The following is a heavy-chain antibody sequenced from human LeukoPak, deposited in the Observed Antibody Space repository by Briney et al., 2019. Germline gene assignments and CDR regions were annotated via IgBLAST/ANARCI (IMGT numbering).Heavy chain of an antibody. CDR2: ISSSSSYI. J-gene: IGHJ5*02. D-gene: IGHD2-21*02. Sequence: PGGSLRLSCAASGFTFSSYSMNWVRQAPGKELEWVSSISSSSSYIYYADSVKGRFTISRDNAKNSLYPQMNSLRAEDTAVYYCARVDRDCGGDCYPDRFDPWGQGTLVTVSS. CDR1: GFTFSSYS. CDR3: ARVDRDCGGDCYPDRFDP. V-gene: IGHV3-21*01.